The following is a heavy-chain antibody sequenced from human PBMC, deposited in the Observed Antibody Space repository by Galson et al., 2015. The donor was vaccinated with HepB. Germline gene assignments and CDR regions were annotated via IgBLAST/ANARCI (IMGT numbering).Heavy chain of an antibody. CDR2: IIPIFGTA. V-gene: IGHV1-69*13. D-gene: IGHD3-10*01. CDR1: GGTFSSYA. J-gene: IGHJ5*02. Sequence: SEKVSCKASGGTFSSYAISWVRQAPGQGLEWMGGIIPIFGTANYAQKFQGRVTITADESTSTAYMELSSLRSEDTAVYYCAREVTMVRGSWFDPWGQGTLVTVSS. CDR3: AREVTMVRGSWFDP.